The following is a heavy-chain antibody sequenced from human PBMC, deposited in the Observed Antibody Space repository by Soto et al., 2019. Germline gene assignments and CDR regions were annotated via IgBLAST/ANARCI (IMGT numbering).Heavy chain of an antibody. V-gene: IGHV4-34*01. CDR3: AGFFGYRYGRVDP. CDR2: INHSGST. Sequence: ETLSLTCAVYGGSFSYYDGSWVRQPPGKGLEWIGEINHSGSTNYNPSLKSRVTISVDTSKNQFSLKLSSVTAADTAVYYCAGFFGYRYGRVDPWGQGSLVTVSS. J-gene: IGHJ5*02. D-gene: IGHD5-18*01. CDR1: GGSFSYYD.